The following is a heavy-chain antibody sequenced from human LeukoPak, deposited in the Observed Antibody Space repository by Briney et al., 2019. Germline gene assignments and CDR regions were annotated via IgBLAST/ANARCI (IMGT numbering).Heavy chain of an antibody. D-gene: IGHD5-18*01. CDR3: ARSGYSYGYSRAFDI. CDR2: ISGSGGST. CDR1: GFTFSSYA. Sequence: PGGSLRLSCAASGFTFSSYALSWVRQAPGKGLEWVSAISGSGGSTYYADSVKGRFTISRDNSKNTLYLQMNSLRAEDTAVYYCARSGYSYGYSRAFDIWGQGTMVTVSS. J-gene: IGHJ3*02. V-gene: IGHV3-23*01.